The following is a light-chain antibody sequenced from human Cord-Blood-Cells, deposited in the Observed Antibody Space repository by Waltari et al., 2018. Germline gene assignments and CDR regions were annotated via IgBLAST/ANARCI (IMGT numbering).Light chain of an antibody. J-gene: IGLJ1*01. CDR1: SSDVGSYNL. CDR3: CSYAGSSTLV. CDR2: EVS. Sequence: QSALTQPASVSGSPGQSITIPCTGTSSDVGSYNLVSWYQQHPGTAPKLMIYEVSKRPSGVSNRFSGSKSGNTASLTISGLQAEDEADYYCCSYAGSSTLVFGTGTKVTVL. V-gene: IGLV2-23*02.